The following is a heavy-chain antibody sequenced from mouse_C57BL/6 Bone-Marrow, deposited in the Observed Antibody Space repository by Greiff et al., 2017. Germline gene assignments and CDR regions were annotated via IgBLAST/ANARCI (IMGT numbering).Heavy chain of an antibody. J-gene: IGHJ3*01. CDR3: ATLTGAFAY. Sequence: VQLKQSGPELVKPGASVKISCKASGYSFTGYYMNWVKQSPEKSLEWIGEINPSTGGTTYNQKFKAKATLTVDKSSSTAYMQLKSLTSEDSAVYYCATLTGAFAYWGQGTLVTVSA. CDR1: GYSFTGYY. CDR2: INPSTGGT. V-gene: IGHV1-42*01. D-gene: IGHD4-1*01.